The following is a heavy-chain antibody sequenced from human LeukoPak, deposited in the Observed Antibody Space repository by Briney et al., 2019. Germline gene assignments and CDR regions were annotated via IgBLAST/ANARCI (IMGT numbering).Heavy chain of an antibody. D-gene: IGHD7-27*01. CDR1: GFSLSTSGVG. V-gene: IGHV2-5*02. Sequence: GSGPTLVKPTQTLTLTCTLSGFSLSTSGVGVGWIRQPPGKALEWLALIYWDNDKRYSPSLKSRLTITKDTPKNQVVLTMTNMDPVDTATYYCAHRGNWGYYFDYWGQGTLVTVSS. CDR3: AHRGNWGYYFDY. J-gene: IGHJ4*02. CDR2: IYWDNDK.